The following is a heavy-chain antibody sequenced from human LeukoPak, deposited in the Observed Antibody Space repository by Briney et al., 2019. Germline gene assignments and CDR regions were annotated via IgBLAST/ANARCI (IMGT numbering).Heavy chain of an antibody. CDR1: GYTFTVFY. D-gene: IGHD2-15*01. CDR2: INPNSGDT. CDR3: ARVRLLDGGSFDP. J-gene: IGHJ5*02. V-gene: IGHV1-2*02. Sequence: ASVRVSCKASGYTFTVFYIHWVRQAPGQGLEWMGWINPNSGDTNYSPKFQGRVTMTRDTSISTAYMELSGLRSDDTAVYYCARVRLLDGGSFDPWGQGTLVTVSS.